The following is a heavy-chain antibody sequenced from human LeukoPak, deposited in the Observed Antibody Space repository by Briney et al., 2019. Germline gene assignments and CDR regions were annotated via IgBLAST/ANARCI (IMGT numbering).Heavy chain of an antibody. CDR1: GGSISSGGYY. Sequence: PSQTLSLTCTVSGGSISSGGYYWSWIRQPPGKGLEWIGYIYHSGSTYYNPSLKSRVTISVDRSKNQFSLKLSSVTAADTAVYYCARERSGWYSFDYWGQGTLVTVSS. D-gene: IGHD6-19*01. V-gene: IGHV4-30-2*01. J-gene: IGHJ4*02. CDR3: ARERSGWYSFDY. CDR2: IYHSGST.